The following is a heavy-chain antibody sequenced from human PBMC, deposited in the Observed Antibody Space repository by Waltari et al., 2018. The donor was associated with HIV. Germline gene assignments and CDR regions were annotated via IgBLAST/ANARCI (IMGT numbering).Heavy chain of an antibody. J-gene: IGHJ3*02. D-gene: IGHD2-8*01. CDR2: IKQDGSEK. Sequence: EVQLVESGGGLVQPGGSLRLSCAASGLTFRLYWMSWVRQAPGKGLEWVANIKQDGSEKHYVDSVKGRFTISRDNAKKSLYLQMNSLRAEDTAVYYCARMGLMMYAIGAFDIWGQGTMVTVSS. CDR3: ARMGLMMYAIGAFDI. V-gene: IGHV3-7*01. CDR1: GLTFRLYW.